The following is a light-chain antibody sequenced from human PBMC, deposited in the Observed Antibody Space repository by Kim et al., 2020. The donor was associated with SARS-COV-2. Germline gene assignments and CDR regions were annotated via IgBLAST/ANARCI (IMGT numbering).Light chain of an antibody. CDR3: SSYTTSHTLV. V-gene: IGLV2-14*03. Sequence: QSALTQPASVSGSPGQSITISCTGTSSDLGSYNYVSWYQQHPGQAPKHMIYDVSNRPSGVSNRFSGSKSGNTASLTISGLQAEDEADYYCSSYTTSHTLVFGGGTQLTVL. J-gene: IGLJ2*01. CDR1: SSDLGSYNY. CDR2: DVS.